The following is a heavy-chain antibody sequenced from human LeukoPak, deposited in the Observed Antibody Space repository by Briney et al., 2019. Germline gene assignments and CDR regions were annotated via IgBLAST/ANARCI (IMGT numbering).Heavy chain of an antibody. CDR2: IQYDGSNK. CDR1: GFTFSSYG. V-gene: IGHV3-30*02. D-gene: IGHD1-26*01. J-gene: IGHJ6*03. Sequence: GGSLRLSCAASGFTFSSYGIHWVRQAPGKGLEWVAFIQYDGSNKYYADSVKGRFTISRDNSKNTLYVQMNSLRAEDTAVYYCAKEWDSTYYNYYMDVWGKGTTVTVSS. CDR3: AKEWDSTYYNYYMDV.